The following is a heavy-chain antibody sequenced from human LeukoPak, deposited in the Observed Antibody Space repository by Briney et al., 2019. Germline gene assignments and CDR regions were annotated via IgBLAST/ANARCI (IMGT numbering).Heavy chain of an antibody. V-gene: IGHV4-4*02. J-gene: IGHJ3*02. CDR3: ARALNCSGGSCYSDAFDI. Sequence: SGTLSLTCAVPGGSISSSNWWSWVRQPPGKGLEWIGEIYHSGSTNYNPSLKSRVTISVDKSKNQFSLKLSSVTAADTAVYYCARALNCSGGSCYSDAFDIWGQGTMVTVSS. D-gene: IGHD2-15*01. CDR1: GGSISSSNW. CDR2: IYHSGST.